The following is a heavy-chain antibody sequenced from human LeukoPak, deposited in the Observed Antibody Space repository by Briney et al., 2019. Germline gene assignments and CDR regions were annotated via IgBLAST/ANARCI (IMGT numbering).Heavy chain of an antibody. Sequence: GASVKVSCKVSGHSLNEISMYWVRQAPGKGLECMGLFDPEDGETIYAQNFKGRLTLTGDTFTDTAYMELSSLRFEDTAVYYCATGATIPAGFDFWGQGTLVTVSS. CDR1: GHSLNEIS. CDR2: FDPEDGET. D-gene: IGHD5-24*01. J-gene: IGHJ4*02. CDR3: ATGATIPAGFDF. V-gene: IGHV1-24*01.